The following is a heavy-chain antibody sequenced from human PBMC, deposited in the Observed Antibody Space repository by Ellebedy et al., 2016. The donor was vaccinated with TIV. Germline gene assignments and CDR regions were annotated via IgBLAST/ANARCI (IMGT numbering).Heavy chain of an antibody. J-gene: IGHJ4*02. CDR2: ISYDGSYK. CDR1: GFTFSDYG. D-gene: IGHD2-21*02. V-gene: IGHV3-30*03. Sequence: GESLKISCAASGFTFSDYGIHWVRQAPGKGLEWVAVISYDGSYKYYVDSVKGRFTISRDDSKNTLHLQMNSLKTEDTAVYYCMHLVVVAATGYWGQGTLVTVSS. CDR3: MHLVVVAATGY.